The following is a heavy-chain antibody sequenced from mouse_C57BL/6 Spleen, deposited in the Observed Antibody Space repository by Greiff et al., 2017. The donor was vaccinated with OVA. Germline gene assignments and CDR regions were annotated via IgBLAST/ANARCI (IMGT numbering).Heavy chain of an antibody. D-gene: IGHD1-1*01. J-gene: IGHJ1*03. CDR3: AREGSPTVVATGYFDV. CDR1: GYTFTSYW. V-gene: IGHV1-72*01. Sequence: QVQLQQPGAELVKPGASVKLSCKASGYTFTSYWMHWVKQRPGRGLEWIGRIDPNSGGTKYNEKFKSKATLTVDKPSSTAYMQLSSLTSEDSAVYYCAREGSPTVVATGYFDVWGTGTTVTVSS. CDR2: IDPNSGGT.